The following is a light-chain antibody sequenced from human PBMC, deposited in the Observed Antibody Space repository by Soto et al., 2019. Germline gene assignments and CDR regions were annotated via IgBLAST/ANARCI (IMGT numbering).Light chain of an antibody. CDR2: RAS. CDR3: QQHNNWPLT. J-gene: IGKJ4*01. CDR1: QSVSSN. V-gene: IGKV3-15*01. Sequence: EVVMTQSPATLSVSPGERATLSCRACQSVSSNLAWYQQKVGQAPRLLIYRASTRATGIPARFSGSGSGTEFTLTISSLQSEDFAVYYCQQHNNWPLTFGGGTKVEIK.